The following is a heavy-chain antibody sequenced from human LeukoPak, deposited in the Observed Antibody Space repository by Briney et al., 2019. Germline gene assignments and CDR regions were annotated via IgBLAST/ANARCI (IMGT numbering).Heavy chain of an antibody. V-gene: IGHV4-39*01. CDR2: IYYSGST. CDR1: GGSISSSSYY. J-gene: IGHJ3*02. Sequence: SETLSLTCTVSGGSISSSSYYWGWIRQPPGKGLEWIGSIYYSGSTYYNPSLKSRVTISVDTSKNQFSLKLSSVTAADTAVYYCARTDMYYPYDTFDIWGQGTMVTVSS. D-gene: IGHD2-8*01. CDR3: ARTDMYYPYDTFDI.